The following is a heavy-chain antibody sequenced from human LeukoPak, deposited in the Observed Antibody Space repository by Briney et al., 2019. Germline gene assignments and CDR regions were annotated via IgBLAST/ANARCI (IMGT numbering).Heavy chain of an antibody. CDR3: ASESSISRAYYFDY. V-gene: IGHV1-69*05. D-gene: IGHD2/OR15-2a*01. J-gene: IGHJ4*02. Sequence: SVKVSCKASGGTFSSYAISWVRQAPGQGLEWMGRIIPIFGTANYAQKLQGRVTITTDESTSTAYMELSSLRSEDTAVYYCASESSISRAYYFDYWGQGTLVTVSS. CDR2: IIPIFGTA. CDR1: GGTFSSYA.